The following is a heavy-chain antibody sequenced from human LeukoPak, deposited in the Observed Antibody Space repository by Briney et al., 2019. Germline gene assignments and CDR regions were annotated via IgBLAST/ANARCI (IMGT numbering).Heavy chain of an antibody. Sequence: GGSLRLSCAASGFTFSSNAMSWVHQAPGKGLEWVSSISSSSTYIYYADSVKGRFTISRDNAKNSLYLQMNSLRAEDTAVYYCAGDPRSPQSWFDPWGQGTLVTVSS. CDR2: ISSSSTYI. D-gene: IGHD1-26*01. CDR3: AGDPRSPQSWFDP. J-gene: IGHJ5*02. CDR1: GFTFSSNA. V-gene: IGHV3-21*01.